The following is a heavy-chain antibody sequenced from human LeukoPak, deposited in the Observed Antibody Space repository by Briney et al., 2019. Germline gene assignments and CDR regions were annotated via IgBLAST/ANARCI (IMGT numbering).Heavy chain of an antibody. CDR1: GYTFTGYY. J-gene: IGHJ4*02. Sequence: ASVKVSCKASGYTFTGYYIHWVRQAPGQGLEWMGWINPNSGGTNYAQKFQGRVTMTRDTYSSTVYMELSRLRSDDTAVYYCARAQVEYCSGGRCYSGYWGQGTLVTVSS. CDR2: INPNSGGT. D-gene: IGHD2-15*01. CDR3: ARAQVEYCSGGRCYSGY. V-gene: IGHV1-2*02.